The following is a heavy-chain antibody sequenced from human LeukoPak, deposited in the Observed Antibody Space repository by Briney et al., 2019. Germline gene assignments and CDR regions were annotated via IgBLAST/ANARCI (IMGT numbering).Heavy chain of an antibody. V-gene: IGHV3-30*03. CDR1: GFTFSSYG. J-gene: IGHJ4*02. Sequence: PGGSLRLSCAASGFTFSSYGMHWVRQAPGKRLEWVAVISYDGSNKYYADSVKGRITISRDDSKNTLYLQMNSLRAEDTAVYYCARGVDYYDSSGTIDYWGQGTLVTVSS. CDR2: ISYDGSNK. D-gene: IGHD3-22*01. CDR3: ARGVDYYDSSGTIDY.